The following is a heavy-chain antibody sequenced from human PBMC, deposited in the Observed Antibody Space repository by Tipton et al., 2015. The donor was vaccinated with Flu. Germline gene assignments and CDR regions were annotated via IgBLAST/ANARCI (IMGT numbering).Heavy chain of an antibody. D-gene: IGHD3-9*01. Sequence: SLRLSCAASGFTFSNFAMHWVRQAPGKGLEWVAGVWYDGTNEYYADSVKGRFTISRDNSKNTLHLQMNSLRAEDTAVYYCARGYDILTDGGGYFDYWGQGTLVTVSS. CDR1: GFTFSNFA. CDR2: VWYDGTNE. J-gene: IGHJ4*02. CDR3: ARGYDILTDGGGYFDY. V-gene: IGHV3-33*01.